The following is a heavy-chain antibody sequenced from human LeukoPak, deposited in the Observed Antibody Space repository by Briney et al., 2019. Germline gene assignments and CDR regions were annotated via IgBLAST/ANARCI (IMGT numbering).Heavy chain of an antibody. CDR2: IYYSGST. CDR1: GGSISSYY. D-gene: IGHD3-22*01. J-gene: IGHJ4*02. Sequence: PSETLSLTCTVSGGSISSYYWSWIRQPPGKGLEWIGYIYYSGSTNYNPSLKSRVTISVDTSKNQFSLKLSSVTAADTAVYYCARGLGNYYDSSGYIPFDYWGQGTLVTVSS. CDR3: ARGLGNYYDSSGYIPFDY. V-gene: IGHV4-59*01.